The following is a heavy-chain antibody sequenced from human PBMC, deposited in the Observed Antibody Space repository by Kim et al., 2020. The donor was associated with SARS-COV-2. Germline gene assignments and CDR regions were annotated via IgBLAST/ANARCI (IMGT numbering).Heavy chain of an antibody. CDR3: ARVLTSGWSYFDY. D-gene: IGHD6-19*01. CDR2: IISSGSYI. CDR1: GFTFSSYS. Sequence: GGSLRLSCAASGFTFSSYSMKWVRQAPGKGLEWISSIISSGSYIYYVDSMKGRFTISRDNARASLYLQMNSLRAEDTAVYYCARVLTSGWSYFDYWGQGT. V-gene: IGHV3-21*01. J-gene: IGHJ4*02.